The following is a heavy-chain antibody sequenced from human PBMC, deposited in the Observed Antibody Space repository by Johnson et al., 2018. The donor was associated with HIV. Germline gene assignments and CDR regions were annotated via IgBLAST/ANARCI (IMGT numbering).Heavy chain of an antibody. CDR1: GFTFSSYA. J-gene: IGHJ3*02. Sequence: HVQLVESGGVVVLPGGSLRLSCAASGFTFSSYAMHWVRQAPGKGLEWLAIISYDGGDTWYADSVKGRFTVSRDNSKDTLYLQMNNARVEDTAVYYCTTDPDSSSWYRDAFDIWGQGTMVTVST. CDR3: TTDPDSSSWYRDAFDI. D-gene: IGHD6-13*01. V-gene: IGHV3-30-3*01. CDR2: ISYDGGDT.